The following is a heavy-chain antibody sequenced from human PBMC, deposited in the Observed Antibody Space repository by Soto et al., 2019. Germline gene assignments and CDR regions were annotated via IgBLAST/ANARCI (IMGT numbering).Heavy chain of an antibody. CDR3: ARTVDTAMEFDY. J-gene: IGHJ4*02. D-gene: IGHD5-18*01. Sequence: SETLSLTCAFSGFSISSYYWSWIRQSPGKGLEWIGYIHYSGSTNYNPSLKSRVTISVDTSKNQFSLKLSSVTAADTAVYYCARTVDTAMEFDYWGQGTLVTVSS. CDR2: IHYSGST. CDR1: GFSISSYY. V-gene: IGHV4-59*08.